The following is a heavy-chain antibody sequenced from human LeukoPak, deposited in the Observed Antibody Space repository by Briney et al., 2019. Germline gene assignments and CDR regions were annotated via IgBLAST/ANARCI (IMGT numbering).Heavy chain of an antibody. CDR2: IYTSGST. J-gene: IGHJ4*02. Sequence: PSETLSLTCTVSGGSISSGTYYWSWIRQPAGKGPEWIGRIYTSGSTNYNSSLKSRVTISVDTSKNQFSLKLSSVTAADTAVYSGRRENTDFGSGSFGFASGGQGTL. CDR3: RRENTDFGSGSFGFAS. V-gene: IGHV4-61*02. D-gene: IGHD3-3*01. CDR1: GGSISSGTYY.